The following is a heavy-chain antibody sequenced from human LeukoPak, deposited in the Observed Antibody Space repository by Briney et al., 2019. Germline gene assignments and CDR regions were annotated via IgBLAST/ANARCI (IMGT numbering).Heavy chain of an antibody. Sequence: GASVKVSCKASGYTFTGYYMHWVRQAPGQGLEWMGWINPNSGGTNYAQKFQGRVTMTRDTSISTAYMELSRLRSDDTAVYYCARAGTQTTVVIFLPFDPWGQGTLVTVSS. J-gene: IGHJ5*02. CDR1: GYTFTGYY. D-gene: IGHD4-23*01. V-gene: IGHV1-2*02. CDR3: ARAGTQTTVVIFLPFDP. CDR2: INPNSGGT.